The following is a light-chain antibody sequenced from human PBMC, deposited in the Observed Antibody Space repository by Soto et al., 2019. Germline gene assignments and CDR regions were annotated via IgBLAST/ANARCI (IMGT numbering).Light chain of an antibody. CDR3: QQYNSYSWT. CDR2: DAS. J-gene: IGKJ1*01. V-gene: IGKV1-5*01. Sequence: DIQMTQSPSTLSASVGDRVTITCRASQSISSWLAWYQQKPGKAPKLLSYDASSLESGVPSRFSGSGSGTEFTLTISSLQPDDFATYDCQQYNSYSWTFGQGNKVEIK. CDR1: QSISSW.